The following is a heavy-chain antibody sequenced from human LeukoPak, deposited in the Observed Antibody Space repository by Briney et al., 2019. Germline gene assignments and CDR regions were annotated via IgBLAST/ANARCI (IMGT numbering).Heavy chain of an antibody. J-gene: IGHJ4*01. CDR2: LSSGRSP. Sequence: TGGSLRLSCAASGFAISTYVMAWVRQAPGKGLEWISSLSSGRSPSYSDSLEGRLTMSSDNARNTLYLQMDNLRGEDTAMYYCARQLGYCAAGTCYFDSWGHGTQVTVSS. CDR3: ARQLGYCAAGTCYFDS. V-gene: IGHV3-21*04. CDR1: GFAISTYV. D-gene: IGHD2-8*02.